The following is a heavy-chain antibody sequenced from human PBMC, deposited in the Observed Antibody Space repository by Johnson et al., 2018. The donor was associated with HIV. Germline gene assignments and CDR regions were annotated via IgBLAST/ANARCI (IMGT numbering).Heavy chain of an antibody. D-gene: IGHD1-20*01. CDR1: GFTVSSNY. CDR2: IYSGAST. CDR3: ARNLMRYNWNADAFDI. J-gene: IGHJ3*02. V-gene: IGHV3-66*03. Sequence: VQLVESGGGLIQPGGSLRLSCAASGFTVSSNYMSWVRQAPGKGLEWVSVIYSGASTYYADSVKGRFTISRDNSKNTLYLQMNSLRAEDTAVYYCARNLMRYNWNADAFDIWGQGTMVTVSS.